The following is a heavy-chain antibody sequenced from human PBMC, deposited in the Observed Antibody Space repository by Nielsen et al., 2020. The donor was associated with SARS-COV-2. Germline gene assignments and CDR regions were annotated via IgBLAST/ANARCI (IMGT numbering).Heavy chain of an antibody. D-gene: IGHD3-22*01. Sequence: WIRQPPGKGLEWIGYIYYSGSTNYNPSLKSRVTISVDTSKNQFSLKLRSVTAADSAVYYCARRGAYHDTSGYYWDYYFDFWGQGTVVTVSS. V-gene: IGHV4-59*08. CDR3: ARRGAYHDTSGYYWDYYFDF. J-gene: IGHJ4*02. CDR2: IYYSGST.